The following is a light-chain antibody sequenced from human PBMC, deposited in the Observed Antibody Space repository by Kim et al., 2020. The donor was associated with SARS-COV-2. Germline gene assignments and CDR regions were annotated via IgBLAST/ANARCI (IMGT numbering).Light chain of an antibody. CDR3: QAWDSSTHVV. Sequence: VSPGQTDSITCSGDKLGDKYACWYQQTPGQSPVLVIYQDSKRPSGIPERFSGSNSGNTATLTISGTQAMDEADYYCQAWDSSTHVVFGGGTQLTVL. CDR2: QDS. J-gene: IGLJ2*01. CDR1: KLGDKY. V-gene: IGLV3-1*01.